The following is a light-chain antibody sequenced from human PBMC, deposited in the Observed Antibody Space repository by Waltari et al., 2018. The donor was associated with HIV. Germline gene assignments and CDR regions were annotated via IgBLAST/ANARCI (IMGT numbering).Light chain of an antibody. J-gene: IGKJ4*01. CDR2: AAS. CDR1: QGISSY. V-gene: IGKV1-9*01. Sequence: DIQLTQSPSILSSSLGYKVTITCRTSQGISSYLAWYQQKPGKAPKLLIYAASTLQSGVPSRFSGSGSGTEFTLTISSLQPEDFATYYCQQLESYTQISFGGGTKVGIK. CDR3: QQLESYTQIS.